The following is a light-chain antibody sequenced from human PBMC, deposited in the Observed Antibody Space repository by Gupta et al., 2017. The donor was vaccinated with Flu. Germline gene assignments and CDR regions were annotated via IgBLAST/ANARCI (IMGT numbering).Light chain of an antibody. CDR3: SSYTSSNALQVI. V-gene: IGLV2-14*03. Sequence: QPASVSGSPGQSMTISCTGTSSDVGDYKYVSWYQQHPGKATKLIIYDVNYRPSGGSNRFSGSKSGTTASLTIAGLQAEDEADYYCSSYTSSNALQVIFGGGTRLTVL. J-gene: IGLJ2*01. CDR1: SSDVGDYKY. CDR2: DVN.